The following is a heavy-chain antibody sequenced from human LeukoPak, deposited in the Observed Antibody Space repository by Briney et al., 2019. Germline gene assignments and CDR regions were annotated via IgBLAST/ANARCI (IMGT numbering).Heavy chain of an antibody. CDR2: IYTSGST. Sequence: PSETLSLTCTVSGGSISSYYWSWIRQPAGKGLEWIGRIYTSGSTNYNPSLKSRVTMSVDTSKNQFSLKLSSVTAADTAVYYCARVYSGSSYYYYMDVWGKGTTVTVSS. CDR1: GGSISSYY. D-gene: IGHD6-6*01. J-gene: IGHJ6*03. V-gene: IGHV4-4*07. CDR3: ARVYSGSSYYYYMDV.